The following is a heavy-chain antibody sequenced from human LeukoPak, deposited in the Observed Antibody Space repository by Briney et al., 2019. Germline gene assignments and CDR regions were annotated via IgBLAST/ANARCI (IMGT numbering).Heavy chain of an antibody. J-gene: IGHJ3*01. CDR2: ISYDGSNK. CDR1: GFTFSSYA. Sequence: TGGSLRLSCAASGFTFSSYAMHWVRQAPGKGLEWVAVISYDGSNKYYADSVKGRFTISRDNSKNTLYLQVNSVRPEDTAVYYCARGNSNGFDVWGQGTMVTVSS. D-gene: IGHD1-7*01. CDR3: ARGNSNGFDV. V-gene: IGHV3-30*04.